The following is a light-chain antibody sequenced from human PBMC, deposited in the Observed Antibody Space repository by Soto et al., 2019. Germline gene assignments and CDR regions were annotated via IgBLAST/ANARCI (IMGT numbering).Light chain of an antibody. CDR3: QQYGSSPTT. CDR1: QSVDSSY. J-gene: IGKJ1*01. Sequence: EIVLTQSPGTLSLSPGERATLSCRASQSVDSSYLAWYQQKPGQAPRLLIYGASSRATDIPDRFSGSGSGTDFTLTISRLEPEDFAVYYCQQYGSSPTTFGQGTKVEIK. CDR2: GAS. V-gene: IGKV3-20*01.